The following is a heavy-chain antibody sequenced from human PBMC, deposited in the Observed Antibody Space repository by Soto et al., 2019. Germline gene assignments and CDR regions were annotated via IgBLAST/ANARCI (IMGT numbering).Heavy chain of an antibody. CDR3: ARDESIAEDPDLDY. V-gene: IGHV1-3*01. Sequence: ASVKVSCKASGYTFTSYAMHWVRQAPGQRLEWMGWINAGNGNTKYSQKFQGRVTITRDASASTAYMELSSLRSEDTAVYYCARDESIAEDPDLDYWGQGTMVTVYS. J-gene: IGHJ4*02. CDR1: GYTFTSYA. CDR2: INAGNGNT. D-gene: IGHD6-6*01.